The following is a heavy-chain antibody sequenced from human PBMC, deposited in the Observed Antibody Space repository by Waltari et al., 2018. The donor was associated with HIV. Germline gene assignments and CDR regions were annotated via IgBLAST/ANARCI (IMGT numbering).Heavy chain of an antibody. Sequence: QVQLVQSGAEVKKPGASVKVSCKASGYNFTNYGISWVRQAPGQGLECMGGISAYNGNTKYAQKFQDRVTMATETSTSTAYMDLRRLRSDGTAVYYCAGIVRNWFDSWGQGTLVTVSS. V-gene: IGHV1-18*01. CDR2: ISAYNGNT. CDR1: GYNFTNYG. D-gene: IGHD2-15*01. J-gene: IGHJ5*01. CDR3: AGIVRNWFDS.